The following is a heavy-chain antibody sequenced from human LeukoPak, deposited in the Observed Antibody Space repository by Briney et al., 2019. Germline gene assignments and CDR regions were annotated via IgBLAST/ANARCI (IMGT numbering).Heavy chain of an antibody. D-gene: IGHD3-22*01. V-gene: IGHV1-18*01. CDR2: ISAYNGNT. J-gene: IGHJ5*02. CDR3: ARGPRYYYDSSGYRYNWFDP. Sequence: ASVKVSCKASGYTFTSYGISWVRQAPGQGLEWMGWISAYNGNTNYAQKLQGRVTMTTDTSTSTAHMELRSLRSDDTAVYYCARGPRYYYDSSGYRYNWFDPWGQGTLVTVSS. CDR1: GYTFTSYG.